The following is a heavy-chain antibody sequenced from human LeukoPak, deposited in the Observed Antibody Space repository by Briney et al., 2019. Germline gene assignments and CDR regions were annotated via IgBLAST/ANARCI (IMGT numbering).Heavy chain of an antibody. CDR3: AKVAQHSSGWYPYYYYYYMDV. CDR1: GFTFSSYG. CDR2: IRYDGSNK. V-gene: IGHV3-30*02. D-gene: IGHD6-19*01. J-gene: IGHJ6*03. Sequence: GGSLRLSCAASGFTFSSYGMHWVRQAPGKGLEWVAFIRYDGSNKYYADSVKGRFTISRDNSKNTLYLQMNSLRAEDTAVYYCAKVAQHSSGWYPYYYYYYMDVWGKGTTVTISS.